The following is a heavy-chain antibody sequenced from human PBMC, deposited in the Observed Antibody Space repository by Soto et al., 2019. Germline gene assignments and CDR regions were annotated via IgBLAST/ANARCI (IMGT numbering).Heavy chain of an antibody. V-gene: IGHV3-30*18. Sequence: QVQLVESGGGVVQPGRSLRLSCEASGFTFSSYGMHWVRQAPGKGLEWVAVISFDGSNEYYGDSVRGRFTISRDDSETTVYLHMNSLRGEDTAVYYCAKDLRHGYNYPFDYWGRGTLVTVSS. D-gene: IGHD5-12*01. J-gene: IGHJ4*02. CDR2: ISFDGSNE. CDR1: GFTFSSYG. CDR3: AKDLRHGYNYPFDY.